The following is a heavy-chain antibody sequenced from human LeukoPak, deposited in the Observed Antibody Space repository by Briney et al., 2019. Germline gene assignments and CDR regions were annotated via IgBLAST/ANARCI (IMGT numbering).Heavy chain of an antibody. D-gene: IGHD6-13*01. V-gene: IGHV4-59*01. CDR3: ARGERNSSTRNKIYYYYYYMDV. J-gene: IGHJ6*03. Sequence: SETLSLTCTVSGGSTSSYYWNWIRQPPGKGLEWIGYMYYSGSTNYNPSLKSRFTISVDTSKNQFSLKLSSVTAADTAVYYCARGERNSSTRNKIYYYYYYMDVWGKGTTVTVSS. CDR2: MYYSGST. CDR1: GGSTSSYY.